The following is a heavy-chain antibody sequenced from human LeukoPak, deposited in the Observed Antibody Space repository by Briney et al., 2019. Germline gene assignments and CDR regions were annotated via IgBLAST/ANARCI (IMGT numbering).Heavy chain of an antibody. CDR1: GGSISSYY. V-gene: IGHV4-59*01. D-gene: IGHD3-22*01. Sequence: SETLSLTCAVSGGSISSYYWSWIRQPPGKGLEWIGYIYYSGSTNYNPSLKSRVTISVDTSKNQFSLKLSSVTAADTAVYYCATYYDTSGYRFDYWGQGTLVTVSS. CDR2: IYYSGST. CDR3: ATYYDTSGYRFDY. J-gene: IGHJ4*02.